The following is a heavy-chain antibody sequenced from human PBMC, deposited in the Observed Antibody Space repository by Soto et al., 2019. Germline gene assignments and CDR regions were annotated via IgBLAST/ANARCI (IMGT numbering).Heavy chain of an antibody. CDR1: GGSISSSSYY. D-gene: IGHD1-7*01. V-gene: IGHV4-39*02. J-gene: IGHJ5*02. Sequence: SETLSLTCTVSGGSISSSSYYWGWIRQPPGKGLEWIGSIYYSGSTYYNPSLKSRVTISVDTSKNQFSLKLSSVTAADTAVYYCAREFKLELGPAVQYNWFDPWGQGTLVTVSS. CDR3: AREFKLELGPAVQYNWFDP. CDR2: IYYSGST.